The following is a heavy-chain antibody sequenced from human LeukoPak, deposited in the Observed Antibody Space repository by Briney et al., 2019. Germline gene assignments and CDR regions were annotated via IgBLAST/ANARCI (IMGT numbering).Heavy chain of an antibody. CDR3: ARTYYDFWSGYYTYYYMDV. CDR2: ISSSSSTI. D-gene: IGHD3-3*01. Sequence: PGGSLRLPCAASGFTFNSYSMNWVRQAPGKGLEWVSYISSSSSTIYYVDSVKGRLTISRDTAKNSLYLQMHRLRAEDTAVYYCARTYYDFWSGYYTYYYMDVWGKGTTVTVSS. CDR1: GFTFNSYS. J-gene: IGHJ6*03. V-gene: IGHV3-48*04.